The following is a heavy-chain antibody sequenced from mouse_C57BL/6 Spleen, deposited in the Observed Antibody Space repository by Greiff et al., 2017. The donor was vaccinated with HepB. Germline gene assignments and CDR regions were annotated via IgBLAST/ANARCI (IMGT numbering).Heavy chain of an antibody. Sequence: VHLVESGAELVRPGASVTLSCKASGYTFTDYEMHWVKQTPVHGLEWIGAIDPETGGTAYNQKFKGKAILTADKSSSTAYMELRSLTSEDSAVYYCSYSNYFDYWGQGTTLTVSS. CDR1: GYTFTDYE. CDR2: IDPETGGT. V-gene: IGHV1-15*01. CDR3: SYSNYFDY. J-gene: IGHJ2*01. D-gene: IGHD2-5*01.